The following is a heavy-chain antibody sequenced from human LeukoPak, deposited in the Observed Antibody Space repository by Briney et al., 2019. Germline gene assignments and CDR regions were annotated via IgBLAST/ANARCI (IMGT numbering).Heavy chain of an antibody. CDR1: EFIFSNYW. D-gene: IGHD2-2*01. CDR3: ARLVVPPGNRGWYYEH. CDR2: INQRGSEK. V-gene: IGHV3-7*03. J-gene: IGHJ4*02. Sequence: GGSLRLSCAASEFIFSNYWMAWVRQGPGEGPEWVANINQRGSEKYYVDSVRGRFTISRDNAKNSLELQMNSLRVEDTAIYYCARLVVPPGNRGWYYEHWGQGTLVTVSS.